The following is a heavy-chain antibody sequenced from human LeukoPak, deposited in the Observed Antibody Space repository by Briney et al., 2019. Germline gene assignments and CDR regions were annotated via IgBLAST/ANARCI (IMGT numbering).Heavy chain of an antibody. Sequence: SQTLSLTCAVSGDSVSSTAWNWIRQSPSRGLEWLGRTYYRSKWYNDYAVSVKSRITINPDTSKNQFSLQLNSVTPEDTAVYYCARGGRGYCTSSSCYFDYWGQGTLVTVSS. CDR3: ARGGRGYCTSSSCYFDY. D-gene: IGHD2-2*01. CDR1: GDSVSSTA. V-gene: IGHV6-1*01. J-gene: IGHJ4*02. CDR2: TYYRSKWYN.